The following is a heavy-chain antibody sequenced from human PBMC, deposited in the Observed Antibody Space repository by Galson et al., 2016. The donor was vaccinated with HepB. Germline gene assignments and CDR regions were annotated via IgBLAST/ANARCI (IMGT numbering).Heavy chain of an antibody. J-gene: IGHJ4*02. V-gene: IGHV3-23*01. CDR3: ARDRYNCAY. Sequence: SLRLSCAASGFTFSNYAMTWVRQAPGKGLEWVSNIGGSDGSTYYADSVKGRFTISRDNSKNTLYLHMNSLRAGDTAVYYCARDRYNCAYWGQGTLVTVSS. CDR1: GFTFSNYA. CDR2: IGGSDGST. D-gene: IGHD5-24*01.